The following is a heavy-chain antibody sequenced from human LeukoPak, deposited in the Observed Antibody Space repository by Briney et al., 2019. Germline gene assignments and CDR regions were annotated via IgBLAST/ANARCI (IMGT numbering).Heavy chain of an antibody. Sequence: ASVKVSCKASGYTFTGYYIHWVRQAPGQGLEWMGRINPNSGGTNYAQKFQGRVTMTRDRSISTGYMELSRLRSDDTAAYYCARGYGSAHGGAFDIWGQGTMVTVSS. CDR1: GYTFTGYY. J-gene: IGHJ3*02. CDR2: INPNSGGT. CDR3: ARGYGSAHGGAFDI. V-gene: IGHV1-2*06. D-gene: IGHD3-10*01.